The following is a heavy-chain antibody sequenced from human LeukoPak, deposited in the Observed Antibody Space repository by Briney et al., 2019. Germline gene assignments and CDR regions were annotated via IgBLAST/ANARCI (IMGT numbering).Heavy chain of an antibody. Sequence: PSETLSLTCAVDGASFTGNYSSCIRQPPGKGLEWIGEINHSGSTNYNPSLKRRVTTSVDTSKNQFSLKLSSITAAGTDVYSCAYTRRGSSYMVHSWFDPWGQGTLVTVSS. V-gene: IGHV4-34*01. D-gene: IGHD3-10*01. CDR1: GASFTGNY. J-gene: IGHJ5*02. CDR3: AYTRRGSSYMVHSWFDP. CDR2: INHSGST.